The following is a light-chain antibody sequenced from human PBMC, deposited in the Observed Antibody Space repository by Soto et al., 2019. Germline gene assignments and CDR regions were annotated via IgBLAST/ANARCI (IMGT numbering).Light chain of an antibody. CDR3: SSYTSSTAYV. CDR2: EVS. Sequence: QSALTQPASVSGSPGQSITISCTGTSSDVGGYNYVSWYQLHPGKAPKLMVYEVSNRPSGVSNRFSGSKSGNTASLTISGLQAEDEADYCCSSYTSSTAYVLGTGTKVTV. V-gene: IGLV2-14*01. CDR1: SSDVGGYNY. J-gene: IGLJ1*01.